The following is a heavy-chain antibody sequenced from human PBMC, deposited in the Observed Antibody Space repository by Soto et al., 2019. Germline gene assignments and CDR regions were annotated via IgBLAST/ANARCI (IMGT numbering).Heavy chain of an antibody. CDR2: ISPMFGAA. V-gene: IGHV1-69*19. CDR3: AREVQVHTPAFVY. Sequence: QVQLVQSGAEMKKPGSSVKVSCQSSGGTFNTYAMNWVRQAPGHGPEWMGDISPMFGAANYAPKFQGRVTITADESTGTSYMQLSSLTSEYTALYFCAREVQVHTPAFVYWGQGTLVTVSS. CDR1: GGTFNTYA. D-gene: IGHD3-10*01. J-gene: IGHJ4*02.